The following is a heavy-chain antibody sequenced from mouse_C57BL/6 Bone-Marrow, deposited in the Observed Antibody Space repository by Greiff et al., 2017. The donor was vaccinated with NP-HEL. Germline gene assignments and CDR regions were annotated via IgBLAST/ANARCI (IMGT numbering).Heavy chain of an antibody. CDR1: GYTFTSYW. J-gene: IGHJ4*01. D-gene: IGHD1-2*01. CDR2: IDPSDSYT. Sequence: QVQLQQPGAELVMPGASVKLSCKASGYTFTSYWMHWVKQRPGQGLEWIGEIDPSDSYTNYNQKFKGKSTLTVDKSSSTAYMQFSSLTSEDSAVYYCARGTGYYYAMDYWGQGTSVTVSS. V-gene: IGHV1-69*01. CDR3: ARGTGYYYAMDY.